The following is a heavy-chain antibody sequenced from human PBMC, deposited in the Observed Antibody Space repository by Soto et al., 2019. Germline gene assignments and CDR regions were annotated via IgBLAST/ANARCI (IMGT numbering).Heavy chain of an antibody. J-gene: IGHJ3*02. CDR3: ARGADGAHDAFDI. Sequence: QVQLVQSGAEVKKPGSSVKVSCTASGGTFSSYAISWVRQAPGQGLEWMGGIIPIFGTANYAQKFQGRVRVTADESTSTAYMELSSVRSEDTDVYYCARGADGAHDAFDIWGQGTMVTVSS. V-gene: IGHV1-69*01. CDR2: IIPIFGTA. CDR1: GGTFSSYA. D-gene: IGHD6-13*01.